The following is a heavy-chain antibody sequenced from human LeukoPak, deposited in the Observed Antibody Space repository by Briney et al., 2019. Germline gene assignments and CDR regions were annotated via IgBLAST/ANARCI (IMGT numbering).Heavy chain of an antibody. Sequence: ASVKVSCKASGYTFTSYAMNWVRQAPGQGLEWMGWINPNSGGTNYAQKFQGRVTMTRDTSISTAYMELSRLRSDDTAVYYCARDRERNTIPALFDIWGQGTMVTVSS. D-gene: IGHD3-9*01. CDR1: GYTFTSYA. CDR3: ARDRERNTIPALFDI. V-gene: IGHV1-2*02. CDR2: INPNSGGT. J-gene: IGHJ3*02.